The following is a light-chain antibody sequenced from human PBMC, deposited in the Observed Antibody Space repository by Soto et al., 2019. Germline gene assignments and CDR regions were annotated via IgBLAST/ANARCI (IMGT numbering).Light chain of an antibody. Sequence: QSVLTQPPSASGTPGQRVTISCSGSSSNIGTYYVYWYQHLPGTAPKLLISSNNQRPSGVPDRFSGSKSGTSASLAISGLRSEDEADYYCAAWDDSLSGPVFGGGTKVTVL. CDR2: SNN. V-gene: IGLV1-47*02. CDR3: AAWDDSLSGPV. J-gene: IGLJ2*01. CDR1: SSNIGTYY.